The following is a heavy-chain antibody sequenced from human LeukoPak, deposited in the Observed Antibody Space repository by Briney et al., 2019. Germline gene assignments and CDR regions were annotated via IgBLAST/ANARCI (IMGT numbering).Heavy chain of an antibody. CDR2: ISSSGSTI. Sequence: GGSLRLSCAASGFTFSDYYMSWIRQAPGKGLEWVSYISSSGSTIYYADSVKGRFTISRDNAKNSLYLQMNSLRAEDTAVYYCARHHYYGSGSYCLSVDFDYWGQGTLVTVSS. CDR1: GFTFSDYY. J-gene: IGHJ4*02. V-gene: IGHV3-11*01. CDR3: ARHHYYGSGSYCLSVDFDY. D-gene: IGHD3-10*01.